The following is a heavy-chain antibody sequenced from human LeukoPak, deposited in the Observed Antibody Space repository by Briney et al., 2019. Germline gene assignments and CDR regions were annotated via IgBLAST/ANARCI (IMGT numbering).Heavy chain of an antibody. D-gene: IGHD2-15*01. Sequence: SETLSLTCTVSGGSISSYYWSWIRQPAGKGLEWIGRIYTSGSTYYNPSLKSRVTISVDTSKNQFSLKLSSVTAADTAVYYCARDRGYCSGGSCYSALRFQHWGQGTLVTVSS. CDR1: GGSISSYY. CDR3: ARDRGYCSGGSCYSALRFQH. V-gene: IGHV4-4*07. CDR2: IYTSGST. J-gene: IGHJ1*01.